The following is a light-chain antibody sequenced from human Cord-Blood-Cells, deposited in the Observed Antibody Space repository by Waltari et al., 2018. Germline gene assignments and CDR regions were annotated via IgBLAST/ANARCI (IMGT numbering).Light chain of an antibody. Sequence: EIVLTQSPGTLSLSPGERATLSCRASQSVSSSYLAWDQQKPGQAPRLRIYGASSRATGIPGRFSGSGSGTDFTLTISRLEPEDFAVYYCQQYGSSPPWTFGQGTKVEIK. CDR3: QQYGSSPPWT. CDR1: QSVSSSY. J-gene: IGKJ1*01. CDR2: GAS. V-gene: IGKV3-20*01.